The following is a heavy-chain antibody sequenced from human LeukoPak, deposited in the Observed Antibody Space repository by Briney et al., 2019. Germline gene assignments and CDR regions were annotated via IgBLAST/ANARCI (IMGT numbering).Heavy chain of an antibody. CDR1: GLTFSSYG. J-gene: IGHJ1*01. CDR3: AKGSWYYYDSSGYYRSEYFQH. CDR2: ISYDGSNK. Sequence: GGSLRLSCAASGLTFSSYGMHWVRQAPGKGLEWVAVISYDGSNKYYADSVKGRFTISRDNSKNTLYLQMNSLRAEDTAVYYCAKGSWYYYDSSGYYRSEYFQHWGQGTLVTVSS. D-gene: IGHD3-22*01. V-gene: IGHV3-30*18.